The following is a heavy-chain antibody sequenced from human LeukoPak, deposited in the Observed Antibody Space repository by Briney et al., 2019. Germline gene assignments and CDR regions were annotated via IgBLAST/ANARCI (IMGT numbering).Heavy chain of an antibody. CDR1: GYSFTSYW. Sequence: GESLKISCKGSGYSFTSYWISWVRQVPGKGLEWTGRIDPSDSYTNISPSFQGHVTISADKSISTAYLQWSSLKASDTAMYYCARQGEYSSSYYFDYWGQGTLVTVSS. D-gene: IGHD6-6*01. V-gene: IGHV5-10-1*01. J-gene: IGHJ4*02. CDR2: IDPSDSYT. CDR3: ARQGEYSSSYYFDY.